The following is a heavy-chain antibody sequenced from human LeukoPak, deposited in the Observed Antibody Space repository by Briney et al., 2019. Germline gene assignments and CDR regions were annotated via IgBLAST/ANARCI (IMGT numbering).Heavy chain of an antibody. CDR3: ARSEGYYGSGSYSDY. D-gene: IGHD3-10*01. CDR1: GYTFTSYF. Sequence: ASVKVSCKASGYTFTSYFVHWVRQAPGQGLEWMGIINPSGGSTSYAQKFQGRVTMTRDTSKSTVYMELSRLRSEDTAVYYCARSEGYYGSGSYSDYWGQGTLVTVSS. J-gene: IGHJ4*02. CDR2: INPSGGST. V-gene: IGHV1-46*01.